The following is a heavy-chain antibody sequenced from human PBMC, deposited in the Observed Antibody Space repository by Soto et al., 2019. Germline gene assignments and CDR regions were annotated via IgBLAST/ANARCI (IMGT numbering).Heavy chain of an antibody. CDR3: ATRPTYGPS. J-gene: IGHJ5*02. V-gene: IGHV4-4*02. CDR2: MFHSGGT. CDR1: GDSINDWW. Sequence: QVQLQESGPGLVKPSGTLSLTCVVSGDSINDWWWSWVRQPPGKGLEWIGEMFHSGGTNYNPSLESRVTISIDKSKHQLSLKLTSVPAADTAVYYCATRPTYGPSWGQGTLVTVSS. D-gene: IGHD2-8*01.